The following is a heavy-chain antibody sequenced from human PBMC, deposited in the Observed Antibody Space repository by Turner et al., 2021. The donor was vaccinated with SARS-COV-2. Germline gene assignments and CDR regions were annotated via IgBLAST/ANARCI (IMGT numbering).Heavy chain of an antibody. J-gene: IGHJ4*02. D-gene: IGHD2-8*01. V-gene: IGHV3-33*01. CDR1: GFTFSSYG. CDR2: IGYDGSNK. Sequence: VQLVESGGGVIKPGRSLSPSCAASGFTFSSYGMHWVRQAPGKGLDWVAVIGYDGSNKYYADSVKGRITISRDNSMNTLYLQMNSLSAEDTAVYYCAREAPGPMACFDYWGQGTLVTVSS. CDR3: AREAPGPMACFDY.